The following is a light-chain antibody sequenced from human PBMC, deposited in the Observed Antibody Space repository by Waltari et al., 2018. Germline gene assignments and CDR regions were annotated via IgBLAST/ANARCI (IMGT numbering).Light chain of an antibody. V-gene: IGLV2-11*01. CDR2: DLT. J-gene: IGLJ1*01. CDR3: CSYADGNTYL. Sequence: QSALTQPRSVSGSPGQSVTISCTGTSSDVGGYMYVSWYQQRPGQAPKPLIYDLTYRPSGVPARFSGSKSGNTASLTISGLQAEDEADYYCCSYADGNTYLFGTGTFVTVL. CDR1: SSDVGGYMY.